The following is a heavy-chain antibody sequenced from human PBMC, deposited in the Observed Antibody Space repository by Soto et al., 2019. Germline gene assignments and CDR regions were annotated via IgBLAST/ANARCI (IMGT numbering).Heavy chain of an antibody. D-gene: IGHD5-12*01. CDR3: AKEDGVYSGYAGPMDY. CDR2: ISWNSGSI. J-gene: IGHJ4*02. Sequence: GGSLRLSCAASGFTFDDYAMHWVRQAPGKGLEWVSGISWNSGSIGHADSVKGRFTISRDNAKNSLYLQMNSLRAEDTALYYCAKEDGVYSGYAGPMDYWGQGTLVTVSS. CDR1: GFTFDDYA. V-gene: IGHV3-9*01.